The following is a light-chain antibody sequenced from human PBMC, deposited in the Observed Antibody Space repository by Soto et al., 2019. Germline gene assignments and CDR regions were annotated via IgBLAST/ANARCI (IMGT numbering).Light chain of an antibody. V-gene: IGKV1-5*03. CDR3: QQYYSYPLT. Sequence: DIQMTQSPSTLSASVGDRVTISCRASQSISSWLAWYQQKPGKAPKLLIYEASRLESGVPSRFSGSGYGTEFSLTFSSLQPDDSSTYYRQQYYSYPLTFGGGTKVEIK. CDR2: EAS. J-gene: IGKJ4*01. CDR1: QSISSW.